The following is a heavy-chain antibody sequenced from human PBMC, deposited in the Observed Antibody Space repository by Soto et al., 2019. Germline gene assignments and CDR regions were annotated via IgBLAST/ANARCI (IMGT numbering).Heavy chain of an antibody. CDR2: IIPIFGPA. CDR3: ATGSFTSTGGRIGYHYNAMDV. CDR1: GGTFSSHS. V-gene: IGHV1-69*01. Sequence: QVQLVQSGAEVQKPGSSVKVSCKSSGGTFSSHSINWVRQAPGQGLEWMGGIIPIFGPANFAKKFQGRVTITADESTTTAYMELSSPTSEDTAVYYCATGSFTSTGGRIGYHYNAMDVWGQGTTVTVSS. D-gene: IGHD1-1*01. J-gene: IGHJ6*02.